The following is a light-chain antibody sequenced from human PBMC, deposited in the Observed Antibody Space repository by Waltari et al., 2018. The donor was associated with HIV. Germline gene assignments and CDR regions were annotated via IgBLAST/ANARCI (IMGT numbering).Light chain of an antibody. CDR1: SSNIGDNY. CDR3: AVWDDSLRGSV. CDR2: RNN. V-gene: IGLV1-47*01. Sequence: QSVLTPPPSVSGTPGQRVSSSCSGSSSNIGDNYVSWYQQLPGTAPKLLIHRNNQRPSGVPDRFSGSKSGTSASLAISGLRSEDEADYYCAVWDDSLRGSVFGTGTEVTVL. J-gene: IGLJ1*01.